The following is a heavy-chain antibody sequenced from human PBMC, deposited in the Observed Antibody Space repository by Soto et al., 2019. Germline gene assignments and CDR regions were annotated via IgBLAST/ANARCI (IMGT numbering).Heavy chain of an antibody. D-gene: IGHD3-22*01. V-gene: IGHV1-18*01. CDR3: VKGEYYYDSSGYYPFDY. Sequence: ASVKVSCKASGYTFTNSGFSWVRQAPXQGLEWVGWIRVNNGSTHYADSVKGRFTISRDNSKNTQYLQMSSLRADDTALYYCVKGEYYYDSSGYYPFDYWGQGTLVTVSS. J-gene: IGHJ4*02. CDR2: IRVNNGST. CDR1: GYTFTNSG.